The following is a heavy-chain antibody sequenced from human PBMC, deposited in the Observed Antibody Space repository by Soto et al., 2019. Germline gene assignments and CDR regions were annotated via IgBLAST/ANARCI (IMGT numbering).Heavy chain of an antibody. V-gene: IGHV2-26*01. J-gene: IGHJ6*02. D-gene: IGHD2-2*01. CDR2: IFSNDEK. CDR3: ARDGIGCCIRTSCNGYYYYGMDV. Sequence: QVTLKASGPVLVKPTETLTLTCTVSGFSLSNARMGVSWIRQPPGKALEWLAHIFSNDEKSYSTSMKSRLTIYKDTSKSHMVLTRSNMDLLDTAIYYCARDGIGCCIRTSCNGYYYYGMDVWGQGTTVTVSS. CDR1: GFSLSNARMG.